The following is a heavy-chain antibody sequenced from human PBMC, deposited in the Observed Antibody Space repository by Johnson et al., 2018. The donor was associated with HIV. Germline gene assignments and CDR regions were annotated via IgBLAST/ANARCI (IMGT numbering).Heavy chain of an antibody. CDR1: GFTFSSYG. V-gene: IGHV3-30*03. Sequence: QVQLVESGGGVVQPGRSLRLSCAASGFTFSSYGMHWVRQAPGKGLEWVAVISYDGSNKYYADSVKGRFTISRDNSKNTLYLQMNSLRAEDTAVYYSARGGEYSSSLYAFYIWCQGTMVAVSS. CDR2: ISYDGSNK. D-gene: IGHD6-13*01. J-gene: IGHJ3*02. CDR3: ARGGEYSSSLYAFYI.